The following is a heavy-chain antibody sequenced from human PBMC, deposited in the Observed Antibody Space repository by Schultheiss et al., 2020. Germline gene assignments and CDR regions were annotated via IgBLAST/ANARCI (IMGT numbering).Heavy chain of an antibody. CDR1: GGSISSGGYY. Sequence: SETLSLTCTVSGGSISSGGYYWSWIRQHPGKGLEWIGYIYYSGSTYYNPSLKSRVTISVDTSKNQFSLKLSSVTAADTAVYYCAYGDYVLTDYWGQGTLVTVSS. CDR2: IYYSGST. D-gene: IGHD4-17*01. V-gene: IGHV4-31*03. J-gene: IGHJ4*02. CDR3: AYGDYVLTDY.